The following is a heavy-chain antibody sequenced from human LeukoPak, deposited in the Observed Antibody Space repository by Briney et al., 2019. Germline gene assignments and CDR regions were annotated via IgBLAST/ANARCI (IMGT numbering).Heavy chain of an antibody. CDR3: ARGGPAAMRWWFDP. CDR1: GYTVTSYG. CDR2: ISAYNGNT. J-gene: IGHJ5*02. V-gene: IGHV1-18*01. D-gene: IGHD2-2*01. Sequence: ASVKVSCKASGYTVTSYGISWVRQAPGQGLEWMGWISAYNGNTNYAQKLQGRVSMTTDTSASTAYMELRSLRSDDTAVYYCARGGPAAMRWWFDPWGQGTLVTVSS.